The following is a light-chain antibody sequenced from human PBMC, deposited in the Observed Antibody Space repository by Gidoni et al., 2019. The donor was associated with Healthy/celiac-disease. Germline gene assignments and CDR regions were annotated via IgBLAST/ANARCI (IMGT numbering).Light chain of an antibody. J-gene: IGLJ3*02. V-gene: IGLV2-14*01. CDR3: SSYTSSSPKV. Sequence: QSALTQPASVSGSPGQSITISCTGTSNDIGGYNFVSWYQQHPGKAPQLMIYEVSNRPSGVSKRFSGSKSGNTASLTISGLQAEDEADYYCSSYTSSSPKVFGGGTKLTVL. CDR2: EVS. CDR1: SNDIGGYNF.